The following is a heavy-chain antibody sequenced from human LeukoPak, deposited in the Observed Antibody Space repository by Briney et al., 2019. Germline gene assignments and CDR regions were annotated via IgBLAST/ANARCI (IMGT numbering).Heavy chain of an antibody. CDR2: ISSSSSYI. CDR1: GFTFSSYS. Sequence: GGSLRLSCAASGFTFSSYSMNWVRQAPGKGLEWVSSISSSSSYIYYADSVKGRFTISRDNSKNTLYLQMNSLRAEDTAVYYCAKEIRHYFDYWGQGTLVTVSS. CDR3: AKEIRHYFDY. V-gene: IGHV3-21*01. D-gene: IGHD1-1*01. J-gene: IGHJ4*02.